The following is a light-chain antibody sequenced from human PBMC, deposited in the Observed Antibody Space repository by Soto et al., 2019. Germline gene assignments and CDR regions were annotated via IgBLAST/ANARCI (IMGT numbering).Light chain of an antibody. Sequence: EIVLTQSPGTLSLSPGERATLSCRASHSVSSSYLAWYQQKPVQAPRLLIDCASSRATGIPDRFSGSGSGTDFTLTISRLEPEDFAVYYCQQYGSSPLITFGQGTRLEIK. J-gene: IGKJ5*01. CDR1: HSVSSSY. CDR3: QQYGSSPLIT. V-gene: IGKV3-20*01. CDR2: CAS.